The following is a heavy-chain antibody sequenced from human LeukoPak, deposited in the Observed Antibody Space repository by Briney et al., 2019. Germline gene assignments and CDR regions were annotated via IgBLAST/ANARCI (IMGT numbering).Heavy chain of an antibody. D-gene: IGHD5-24*01. V-gene: IGHV5-51*01. CDR2: IYPGDSDT. CDR3: ARHGDGYNSPLHY. Sequence: GESLKISCKGSGYSFTSYWIGWVRQMPGKGLGWMGIIYPGDSDTRYGPSFQGQVTISSDKSISTAYLHWSSLKASDTDMYYCARHGDGYNSPLHYWGQGTLVTVSS. CDR1: GYSFTSYW. J-gene: IGHJ4*02.